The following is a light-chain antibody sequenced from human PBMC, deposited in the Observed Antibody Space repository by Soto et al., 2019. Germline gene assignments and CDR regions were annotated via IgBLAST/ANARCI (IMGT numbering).Light chain of an antibody. CDR1: QSISSY. J-gene: IGKJ2*01. CDR2: AAS. V-gene: IGKV1-39*01. Sequence: DIQMTQSPSSLSASVGDSVTITCRASQSISSYLNWYQQKPGKAPKLLIYAASSLQSGVPSRFSGRGSGTDFTLTIISLQPEDFATYYCQQSYSTLGYIFGQGTKLELK. CDR3: QQSYSTLGYI.